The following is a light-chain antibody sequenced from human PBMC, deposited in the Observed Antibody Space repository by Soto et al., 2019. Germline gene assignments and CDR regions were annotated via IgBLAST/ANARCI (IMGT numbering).Light chain of an antibody. V-gene: IGLV1-47*01. J-gene: IGLJ3*02. Sequence: QSVLTQPPSASGTPGQRVTVSCSGSSSNIGRNYVYWYQQFPGMAPKLLIFRNNQRPSGVPDRFSGSKSGTSASLAISGLRSEDEADYHCAAWDDSLSGVVFGGGTTLTVL. CDR3: AAWDDSLSGVV. CDR1: SSNIGRNY. CDR2: RNN.